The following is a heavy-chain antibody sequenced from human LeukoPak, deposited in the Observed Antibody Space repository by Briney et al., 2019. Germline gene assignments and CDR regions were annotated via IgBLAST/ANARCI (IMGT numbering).Heavy chain of an antibody. D-gene: IGHD3-22*01. V-gene: IGHV1-46*01. CDR2: INPSGGST. J-gene: IGHJ4*02. CDR3: ARGRTYYYDSSGYYYYFDY. CDR1: GYTFTSYY. Sequence: ASVKVSCKACGYTFTSYYMHWVRQAPGQGLEWMGVINPSGGSTSYAQKFQGRVTMTRDTSTSTVYMELSSLRSEDTAVYYCARGRTYYYDSSGYYYYFDYWGQGTLVTISS.